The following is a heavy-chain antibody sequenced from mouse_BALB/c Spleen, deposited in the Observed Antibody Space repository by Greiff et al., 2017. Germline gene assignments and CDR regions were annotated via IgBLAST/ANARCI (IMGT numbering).Heavy chain of an antibody. CDR2: IDPANGNT. J-gene: IGHJ1*01. V-gene: IGHV14-3*02. Sequence: EVQLQQSGAELVKPGASVKLSCTASGFNIKDTYMHWVKQRPEQGLEWIGRIDPANGNTKYDPKFQGKATITADTSSNTAYLQLSSLTSEDTAVYYCARGNYVPYWYFDVWGAGTTVTVSS. D-gene: IGHD2-1*01. CDR1: GFNIKDTY. CDR3: ARGNYVPYWYFDV.